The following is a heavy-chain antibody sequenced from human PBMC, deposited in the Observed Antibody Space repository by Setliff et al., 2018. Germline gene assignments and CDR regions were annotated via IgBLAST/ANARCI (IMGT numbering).Heavy chain of an antibody. J-gene: IGHJ6*02. Sequence: GESLKISCKGSGYSFTSYWIGWVRQMPGKGLEWMGIIYPGDSDTRYSPSFQGQVTISADKSISTAYLQWSSLKASDTAMYYCARVGQQLVYYYYGMDVWGQGTTVPSP. V-gene: IGHV5-51*01. CDR2: IYPGDSDT. CDR3: ARVGQQLVYYYYGMDV. CDR1: GYSFTSYW. D-gene: IGHD6-13*01.